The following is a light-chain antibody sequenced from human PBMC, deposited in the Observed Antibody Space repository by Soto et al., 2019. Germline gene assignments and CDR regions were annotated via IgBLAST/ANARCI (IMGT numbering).Light chain of an antibody. V-gene: IGLV2-14*01. J-gene: IGLJ1*01. Sequence: QSALTQPASVSGSPGQPIAISCTGTSSDVGGYNHVSWYQQHPGKAPKLIIYDVSNRPSGVSNRFSGSKFGNTASLTISGLQAEDEADYYCCSFTSGSNRYVFGGGTKLTVL. CDR2: DVS. CDR1: SSDVGGYNH. CDR3: CSFTSGSNRYV.